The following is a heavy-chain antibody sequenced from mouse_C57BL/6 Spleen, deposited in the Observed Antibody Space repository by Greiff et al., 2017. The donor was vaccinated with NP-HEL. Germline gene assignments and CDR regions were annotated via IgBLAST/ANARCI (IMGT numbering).Heavy chain of an antibody. CDR2: IHPNSGST. Sequence: QVQLQQPGAELVKPGASVKLSCKASGYTFTSYWMHWVKQRPGQGLEWIGMIHPNSGSTNYNEKFKSKATLTVDKSSSTAYMQLSSLTSEDSAVYYCARSAIYYGNGGAMDYWGQGTSVTVSS. CDR1: GYTFTSYW. CDR3: ARSAIYYGNGGAMDY. J-gene: IGHJ4*01. V-gene: IGHV1-64*01. D-gene: IGHD2-1*01.